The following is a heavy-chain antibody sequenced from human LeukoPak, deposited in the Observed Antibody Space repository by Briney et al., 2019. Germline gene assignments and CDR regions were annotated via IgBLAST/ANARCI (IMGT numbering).Heavy chain of an antibody. CDR2: IIPIFGTA. CDR1: GGTFSSYA. V-gene: IGHV1-69*13. D-gene: IGHD4-17*01. CDR3: ARALAAHYGAFDI. Sequence: ASVKVSCKASGGTFSSYAISWVRQAPGQGLEWMGGIIPIFGTANYAQKFQGRVTITADESTSTAYMELSSLRSEDTAVYYCARALAAHYGAFDIWGQGTMVTVSS. J-gene: IGHJ3*02.